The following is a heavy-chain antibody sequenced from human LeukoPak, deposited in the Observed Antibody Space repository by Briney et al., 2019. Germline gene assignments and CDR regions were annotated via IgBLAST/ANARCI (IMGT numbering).Heavy chain of an antibody. Sequence: PSETLSLTCAVYGGSFSGYYWSWIRQPPGKGLEWIGEINHSGSTNYNPSLKSRVTISVDTSKNQFSLKLSSVTAADTAVYYCARDSGTNYYGMDVWGQGTTVTVSS. CDR1: GGSFSGYY. J-gene: IGHJ6*02. V-gene: IGHV4-34*01. CDR3: ARDSGTNYYGMDV. CDR2: INHSGST.